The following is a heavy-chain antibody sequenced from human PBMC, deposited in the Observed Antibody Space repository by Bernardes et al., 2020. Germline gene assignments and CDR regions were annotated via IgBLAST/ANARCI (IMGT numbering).Heavy chain of an antibody. V-gene: IGHV4-39*01. Sequence: SETLSLTCTVSGGSISITTYYWGCIRQPTGKGLEYIGTIYYTGATYYNPSLNSRVTMSVDTSKNQFSLKLSSVTAADSAVYFCARFSAYNSATNGLFDYWGQGTLVNVS. CDR3: ARFSAYNSATNGLFDY. CDR1: GGSISITTYY. D-gene: IGHD1-1*01. J-gene: IGHJ4*02. CDR2: IYYTGAT.